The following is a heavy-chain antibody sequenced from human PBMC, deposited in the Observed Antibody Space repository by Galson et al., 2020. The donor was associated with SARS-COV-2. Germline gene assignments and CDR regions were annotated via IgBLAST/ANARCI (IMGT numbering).Heavy chain of an antibody. V-gene: IGHV3-11*04. D-gene: IGHD6-19*01. Sequence: NSGGSLRLSCEVSGFTFSDYYMSWIRQAPGEGLEWILYISSSSTTIYYADSVKGRFAVSRDNAKNSLYLQMNSLRVEDTAVYYCAREVTYSNGWYFDYWGQGNLVSVSS. CDR2: ISSSSTTI. J-gene: IGHJ4*02. CDR1: GFTFSDYY. CDR3: AREVTYSNGWYFDY.